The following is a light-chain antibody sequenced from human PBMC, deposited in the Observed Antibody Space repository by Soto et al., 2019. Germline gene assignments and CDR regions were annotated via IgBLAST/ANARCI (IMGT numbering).Light chain of an antibody. CDR1: SSNIGSNY. Sequence: QSVLTQPPSASGTPGQRVTISCSGSSSNIGSNYVYWYQQLPGTAPKLLIYRNNQRPSGVPDRFSGSKSGTSASLAISGLRSEDEADYYCCSYAGSYEVFGTGTKLTVL. CDR2: RNN. CDR3: CSYAGSYEV. V-gene: IGLV1-47*01. J-gene: IGLJ1*01.